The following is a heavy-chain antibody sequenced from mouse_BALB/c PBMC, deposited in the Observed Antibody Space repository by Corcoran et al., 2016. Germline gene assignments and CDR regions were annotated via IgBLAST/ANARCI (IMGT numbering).Heavy chain of an antibody. CDR2: ILPGSGST. D-gene: IGHD1-1*01. CDR3: ASFTLDY. V-gene: IGHV1-9*01. Sequence: QVQLQQSGAELMKPGASVKISCKATGYTFSSYWIEWVKQRPGHGLEWIGEILPGSGSTNYNEKFKGKATFTADTSSNTAYMQLSSPTSEDSAVYYCASFTLDYWGQGTSVTVSS. J-gene: IGHJ4*01. CDR1: GYTFSSYW.